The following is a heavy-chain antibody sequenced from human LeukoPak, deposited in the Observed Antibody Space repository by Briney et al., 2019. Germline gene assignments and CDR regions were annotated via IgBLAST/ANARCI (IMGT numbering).Heavy chain of an antibody. Sequence: GGSLRLSCAASGFTFSSYAMHWVRQAPGKGLEWVAVISYDGSNKYYADSVKGRFTISRDNSKNTLYLQMNSLRAEDTAVYYCARGVDTAMVIRPPAPWGQGTLVTVSS. CDR2: ISYDGSNK. CDR1: GFTFSSYA. V-gene: IGHV3-30-3*01. CDR3: ARGVDTAMVIRPPAP. J-gene: IGHJ5*02. D-gene: IGHD5-18*01.